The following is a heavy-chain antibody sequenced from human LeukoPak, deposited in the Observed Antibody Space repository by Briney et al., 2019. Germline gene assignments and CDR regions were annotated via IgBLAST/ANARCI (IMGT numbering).Heavy chain of an antibody. Sequence: GGSLRLSCAASGFTFNQYAMSWVRQAPGKGLEWLSLISFDGIDNKYYADSVRGRFTISRDNSRNTVFLQMDSLSPDDTAVYYCARGPGVYDRLAYTYWGQGSLVTVSS. CDR2: ISFDGIDNK. CDR3: ARGPGVYDRLAYTY. J-gene: IGHJ4*02. CDR1: GFTFNQYA. V-gene: IGHV3-30*04. D-gene: IGHD3-16*01.